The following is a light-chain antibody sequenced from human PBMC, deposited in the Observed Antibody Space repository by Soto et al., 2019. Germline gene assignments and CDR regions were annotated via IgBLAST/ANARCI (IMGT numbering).Light chain of an antibody. CDR1: QGVTTN. V-gene: IGKV3-15*01. CDR3: QQYNNWPRT. Sequence: EIVMTQSPATLPVSHGGRATLSFSASQGVTTNLAWFQQKPGQAPRLLIYGASTRATGLPARFSGSGSGTDFTLTISSLQSEDFAVYYCQQYNNWPRTFGQGTKVDIK. CDR2: GAS. J-gene: IGKJ1*01.